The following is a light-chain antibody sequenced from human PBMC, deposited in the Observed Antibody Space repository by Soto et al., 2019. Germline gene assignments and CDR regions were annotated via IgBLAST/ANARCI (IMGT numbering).Light chain of an antibody. Sequence: EIVLTQSPGTLSVSPWERAALSCMASQSVSSNLAWYQQKPGQAPRLLIYGASTRATGIPARFSGSGSGTEFTLTISSLQSEDFAVYYCQQYNNWPPGTFGQGTKVDIK. CDR2: GAS. V-gene: IGKV3-15*01. CDR1: QSVSSN. CDR3: QQYNNWPPGT. J-gene: IGKJ1*01.